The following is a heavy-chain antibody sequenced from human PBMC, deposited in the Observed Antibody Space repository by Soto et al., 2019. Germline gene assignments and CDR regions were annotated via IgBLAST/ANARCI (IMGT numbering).Heavy chain of an antibody. Sequence: PGGSLRLACAASGFTFTNYEMNWVRQAPGKGLEWISYISSSGKTISYADSVKGRFTISRDNSKNTLYLQMNSLRAEDTAVYYCARDRATYCSSTSCGIDYWGQGTLVTVSS. CDR2: ISSSGKTI. V-gene: IGHV3-48*03. D-gene: IGHD2-2*01. J-gene: IGHJ4*02. CDR1: GFTFTNYE. CDR3: ARDRATYCSSTSCGIDY.